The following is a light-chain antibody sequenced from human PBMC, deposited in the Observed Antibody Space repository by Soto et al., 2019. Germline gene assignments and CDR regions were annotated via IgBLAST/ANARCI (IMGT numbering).Light chain of an antibody. Sequence: EIMMTQSPATLSVSPGERATLSCRASQSVKSSLAWYQQKPGQAPRLLIYGASTRATGIPARFSGSGSGTDFTLTISRLEPEDFAVYYCQQYGSSGTFGQGTKVDIK. CDR1: QSVKSS. J-gene: IGKJ1*01. V-gene: IGKV3-15*01. CDR2: GAS. CDR3: QQYGSSGT.